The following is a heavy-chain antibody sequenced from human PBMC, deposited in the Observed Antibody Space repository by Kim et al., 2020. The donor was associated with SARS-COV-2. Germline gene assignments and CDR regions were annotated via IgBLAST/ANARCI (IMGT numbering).Heavy chain of an antibody. D-gene: IGHD3-3*01. CDR1: GFTFSSYG. Sequence: GGSLRLSCAASGFTFSSYGMHWVRQAPGKGLEWVAVISYDGSNKYYADSVKGRFTISRDNSKNTLYLQMNSLRAEDTAVYYCAKPVLRFLEWLPNYWGQGALVTVSS. J-gene: IGHJ4*02. V-gene: IGHV3-30*18. CDR3: AKPVLRFLEWLPNY. CDR2: ISYDGSNK.